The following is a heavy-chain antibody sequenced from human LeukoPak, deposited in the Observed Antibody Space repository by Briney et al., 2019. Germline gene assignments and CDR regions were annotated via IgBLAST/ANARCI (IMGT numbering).Heavy chain of an antibody. CDR1: GYSFTSYW. CDR2: IFLHDSDS. V-gene: IGHV5-51*01. J-gene: IGHJ3*02. Sequence: GESLKISCKGSGYSFTSYWIGWVRQMPGKGLEWMGIIFLHDSDSRYSPSFQGQVTFSADKSISTAYLPWSSLKASDTAMYYCARRSNGFDIWGQGTMVIVSS. CDR3: ARRSNGFDI.